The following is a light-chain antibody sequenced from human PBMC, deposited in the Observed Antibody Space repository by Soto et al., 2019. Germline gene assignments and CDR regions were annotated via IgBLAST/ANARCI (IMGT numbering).Light chain of an antibody. CDR2: AAS. CDR3: QQSYSTPVT. J-gene: IGKJ1*01. Sequence: DIQMTQSPSSLSASVGDRVTITCRASQSISSYLNWYQQKPGKAPKLLIYAASSLQSGVPSRFSGSGSGTDFTPTISSLQPEDFATYYCQQSYSTPVTFGQGTKVEIK. V-gene: IGKV1-39*01. CDR1: QSISSY.